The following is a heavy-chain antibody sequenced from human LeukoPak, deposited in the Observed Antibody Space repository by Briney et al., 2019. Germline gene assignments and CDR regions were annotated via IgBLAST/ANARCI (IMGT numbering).Heavy chain of an antibody. CDR1: GFTFSSYG. CDR3: ARLHYDVLTGPFDY. J-gene: IGHJ4*02. CDR2: ISYDGSNK. D-gene: IGHD3-9*01. Sequence: GGSLRLSCAASGFTFSSYGMHWVRQAPGKGLEGVAVISYDGSNKYYADSVKGRFTISKDNSKNTLYLQMNSLRAEDTAVYYCARLHYDVLTGPFDYWGQGTLVTVSS. V-gene: IGHV3-30*03.